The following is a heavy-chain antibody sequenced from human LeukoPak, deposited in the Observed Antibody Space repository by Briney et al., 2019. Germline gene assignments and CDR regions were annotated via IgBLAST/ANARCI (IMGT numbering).Heavy chain of an antibody. D-gene: IGHD3-3*01. CDR2: IVVGSGNT. CDR1: GSTFGTSA. CDR3: AAGGTIWDFDY. V-gene: IGHV1-58*01. J-gene: IGHJ4*02. Sequence: SVKVSCKASGSTFGTSAVQWVRQARGQGLEWIAWIVVGSGNTNYAQRFQERVTITRDMSTRTVYMELTGLRFDDTAVYYCAAGGTIWDFDYWGQGTLVTVSS.